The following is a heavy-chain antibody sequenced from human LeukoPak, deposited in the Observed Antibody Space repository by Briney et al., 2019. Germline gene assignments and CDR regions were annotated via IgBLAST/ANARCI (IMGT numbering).Heavy chain of an antibody. CDR2: IWYDGSNK. V-gene: IGHV3-33*01. CDR1: GFTFSSYG. J-gene: IGHJ4*02. D-gene: IGHD3-22*01. Sequence: GGSLRLSCAASGFTFSSYGMHWVRQAPGKGLEWVAVIWYDGSNKYYADSMKGRFTISRDNSKNTLYLQMNSLRAEDTAVYYCAREEETYYYDSSGYYPPDYWGQGTLVTVSS. CDR3: AREEETYYYDSSGYYPPDY.